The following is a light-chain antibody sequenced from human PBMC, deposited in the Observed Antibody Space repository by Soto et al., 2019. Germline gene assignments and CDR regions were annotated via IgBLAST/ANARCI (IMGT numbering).Light chain of an antibody. J-gene: IGKJ5*01. CDR2: AAS. Sequence: DIQMTQSPSSVSASVGDTFTINLRASQIMTSWLAWYQQRPGKAPKLLIFAASTLQSGVPSRFSGSGSRTDFALTITDLQPEDVATYYCQQADTLPITFGQGTRLEI. V-gene: IGKV1D-12*01. CDR3: QQADTLPIT. CDR1: QIMTSW.